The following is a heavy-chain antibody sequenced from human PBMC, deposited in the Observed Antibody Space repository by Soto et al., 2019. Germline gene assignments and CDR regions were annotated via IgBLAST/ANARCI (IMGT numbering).Heavy chain of an antibody. Sequence: QVQLVQSGAEVKKPGSSVKVSCKASGGTFSSYAISWVRQAPGQGLEWMGGIIPIFGTANYAQKFQGRVTITADESTSTDYMELSSLRSEDTAVYYCASRRDSSRSYGMDVWGQGTTVTVSS. CDR3: ASRRDSSRSYGMDV. V-gene: IGHV1-69*12. CDR2: IIPIFGTA. CDR1: GGTFSSYA. D-gene: IGHD6-13*01. J-gene: IGHJ6*02.